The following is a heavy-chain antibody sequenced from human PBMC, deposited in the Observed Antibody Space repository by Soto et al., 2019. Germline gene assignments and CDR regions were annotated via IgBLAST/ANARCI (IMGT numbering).Heavy chain of an antibody. J-gene: IGHJ4*02. CDR1: VYSISSGYY. CDR3: AREDILGTRSLDY. Sequence: PSETLSLTCAVSVYSISSGYYWGVLRQAPGKGLEWLSYISSNSVTIYYADSVRGRFTIFRDNAKNSLYLQMNSLRDEDTAVYYCAREDILGTRSLDYWGQGALVTVSS. CDR2: ISSNSVTI. V-gene: IGHV3-48*02. D-gene: IGHD1-26*01.